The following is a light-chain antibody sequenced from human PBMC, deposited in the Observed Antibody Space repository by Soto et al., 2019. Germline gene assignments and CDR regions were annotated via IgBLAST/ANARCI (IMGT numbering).Light chain of an antibody. CDR2: NAA. J-gene: IGKJ3*01. CDR1: QRIDTS. CDR3: QQYYKWPPFT. Sequence: EIVMTQSPATLSVSPGERATLSCRASQRIDTSLAWYQQRPGQAPRLLLYNAATRATGIPARFSGRGFGTGFTLTISSLQSEDFALYYCQQYYKWPPFTFGPGTKVDIK. V-gene: IGKV3-15*01.